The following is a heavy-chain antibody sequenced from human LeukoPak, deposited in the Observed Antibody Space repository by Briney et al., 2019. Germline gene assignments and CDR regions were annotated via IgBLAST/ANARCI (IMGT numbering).Heavy chain of an antibody. D-gene: IGHD3-3*01. CDR3: ARDPGLRFLEWFLDP. CDR2: IWYDGSNK. V-gene: IGHV3-33*01. J-gene: IGHJ5*02. Sequence: GRSLRLSCAASGYTFSSYVMHWVRQAPGKGLEWVAVIWYDGSNKYYADSVKGRFTISRDNSKNTLYLQMNSLRAEDTAVYYCARDPGLRFLEWFLDPWGQGTLVTVSS. CDR1: GYTFSSYV.